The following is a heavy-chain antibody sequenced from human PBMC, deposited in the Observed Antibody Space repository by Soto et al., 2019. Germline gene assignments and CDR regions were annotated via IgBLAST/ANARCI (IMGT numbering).Heavy chain of an antibody. CDR1: GDSVSSGDSY. V-gene: IGHV4-61*08. CDR2: VYFSGST. CDR3: ASFPGDTEMIYWSDP. D-gene: IGHD3-16*01. J-gene: IGHJ5*02. Sequence: KTSETLSLTCSVSGDSVSSGDSYWSWIRQPPGKGLEWIGHVYFSGSTNYIPSLKSRLTMSVDTAKNQFSLKLNSVTAADTAVYYCASFPGDTEMIYWSDPWGQGTQVTVSS.